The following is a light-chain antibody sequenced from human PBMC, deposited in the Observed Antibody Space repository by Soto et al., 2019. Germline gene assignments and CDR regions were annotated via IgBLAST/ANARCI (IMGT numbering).Light chain of an antibody. J-gene: IGLJ1*01. CDR2: DVS. Sequence: QSALTQPASVSGSPGQSITISCTGTSSDVVGYNYVSWYQQHPGKAPKLMIYDVSNGPTGVASRFSGSKSGNTASLTVSGLQAEDEVDYYCSSYTSGSTLYVFGTGTKVTVL. CDR3: SSYTSGSTLYV. CDR1: SSDVVGYNY. V-gene: IGLV2-14*01.